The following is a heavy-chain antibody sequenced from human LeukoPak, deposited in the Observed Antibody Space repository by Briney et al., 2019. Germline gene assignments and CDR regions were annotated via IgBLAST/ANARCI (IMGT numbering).Heavy chain of an antibody. CDR3: ARWDAHYHEGDNWFDP. Sequence: GSSVKVSCEASGDTFSNYAIIWVRQAPGQGLEWMGGIVPGFDTTDYAQRFQGRLKITADESTTTAYMELSSLTSEDTAVYYCARWDAHYHEGDNWFDPWGQGTLVTVSS. J-gene: IGHJ5*02. D-gene: IGHD3-22*01. CDR1: GDTFSNYA. CDR2: IVPGFDTT. V-gene: IGHV1-69*01.